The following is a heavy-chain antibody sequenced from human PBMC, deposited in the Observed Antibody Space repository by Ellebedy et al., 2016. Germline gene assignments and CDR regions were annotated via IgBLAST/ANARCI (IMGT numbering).Heavy chain of an antibody. CDR2: ISRSGDVI. D-gene: IGHD1-7*01. Sequence: GESLKISXAVSGFTFSDYYMTWIRQAPGKGLVWVSYISRSGDVIYYADSVRGRFTISRDNAKNSLHLQMNSLRAEDTAVYYCARGGKFDDWNSLTYWGQGTLVTVSS. CDR1: GFTFSDYY. CDR3: ARGGKFDDWNSLTY. V-gene: IGHV3-11*01. J-gene: IGHJ4*02.